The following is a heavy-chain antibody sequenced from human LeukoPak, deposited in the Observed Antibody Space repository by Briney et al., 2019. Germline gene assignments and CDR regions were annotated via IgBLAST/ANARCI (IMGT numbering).Heavy chain of an antibody. CDR2: ISYDGSNK. V-gene: IGHV3-30-3*01. D-gene: IGHD3-22*01. J-gene: IGHJ4*02. CDR3: AKDPPNYYDSSGYPGY. Sequence: PGRSLRLSCAASGFTFSSYAMHWVRQAPGKGLEWVAVISYDGSNKYYADSVKGRFTISRDNSKNTLYLQMNSLRAEDTAVYYCAKDPPNYYDSSGYPGYWGQGTLVTVSS. CDR1: GFTFSSYA.